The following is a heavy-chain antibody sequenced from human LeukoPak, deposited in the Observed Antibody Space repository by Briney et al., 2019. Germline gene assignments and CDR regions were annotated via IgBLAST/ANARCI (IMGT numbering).Heavy chain of an antibody. CDR2: INPETGGT. V-gene: IGHV1-2*02. D-gene: IGHD3-10*01. Sequence: ASVKVSCKASGYTFTDYSMHWVRQAPGQGLEWMGWINPETGGTNYAQKFQGRVTMTSDTSITTAYLELSGLRSDDTAVYFCAPGSMTYDYWGQGTLVTVSS. CDR1: GYTFTDYS. J-gene: IGHJ4*02. CDR3: APGSMTYDY.